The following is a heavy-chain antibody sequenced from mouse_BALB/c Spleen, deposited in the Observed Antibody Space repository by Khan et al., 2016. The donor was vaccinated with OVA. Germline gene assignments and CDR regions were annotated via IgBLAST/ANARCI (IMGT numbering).Heavy chain of an antibody. V-gene: IGHV1-69*02. CDR1: GYTFTSYW. CDR3: TRFITTGPYWYFDV. D-gene: IGHD1-1*01. Sequence: QVQLQQSGAELVRPGASVKLSCKASGYTFTSYWINWVKQRPGQGLEWIGNIYPSDRYTNYNQNFKDQATLTVDKSSSTVYMQLSSPTSEDSSVYYGTRFITTGPYWYFDVWGAGTTVTVSS. J-gene: IGHJ1*01. CDR2: IYPSDRYT.